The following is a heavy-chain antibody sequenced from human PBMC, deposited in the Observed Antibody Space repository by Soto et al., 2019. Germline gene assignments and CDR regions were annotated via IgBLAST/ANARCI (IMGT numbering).Heavy chain of an antibody. J-gene: IGHJ6*02. V-gene: IGHV4-61*01. CDR1: GGSVSSGSYY. CDR2: IYYTGAT. CDR3: AKIGTHGRFLEWLPSRYYYYGMDV. Sequence: PSATLSLTCSVSGGSVSSGSYYWTWIRHPPGKGLEWIGYIYYTGATNYNPSLKSRVTISADTHNNHFPLQLDSVTAAVMAYYYCAKIGTHGRFLEWLPSRYYYYGMDVWGQGTTVTVSS. D-gene: IGHD3-3*01.